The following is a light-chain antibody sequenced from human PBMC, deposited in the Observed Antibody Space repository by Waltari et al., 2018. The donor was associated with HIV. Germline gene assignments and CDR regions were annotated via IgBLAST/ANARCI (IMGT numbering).Light chain of an antibody. Sequence: VMTQSPATLSVSPGERATLSCRAGQSVSNNLAWYQQKPGQAPRLLIYGAYTRATGIPARFSGSGSGTEFTLTISSLQSEDSAVYYCQQYNKWPPWTFGQGTKVEIK. CDR1: QSVSNN. CDR3: QQYNKWPPWT. CDR2: GAY. J-gene: IGKJ1*01. V-gene: IGKV3-15*01.